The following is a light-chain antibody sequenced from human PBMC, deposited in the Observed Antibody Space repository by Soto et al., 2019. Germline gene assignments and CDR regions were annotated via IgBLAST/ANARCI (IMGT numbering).Light chain of an antibody. CDR2: NTN. CDR1: SGSVSASYY. J-gene: IGLJ3*02. CDR3: VLYMGSGIWV. V-gene: IGLV8-61*01. Sequence: QTVVTQEPSFSVSPGGTVTLTCGLSSGSVSASYYPSWYQQTPGQAPRTLIYNTNTRSSGVPDRFSGSILGNKAALTITGAQADDDSDYYCVLYMGSGIWVFGGGTKVTV.